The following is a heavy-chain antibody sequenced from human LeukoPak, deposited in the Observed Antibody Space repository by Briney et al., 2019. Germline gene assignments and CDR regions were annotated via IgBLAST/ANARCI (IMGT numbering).Heavy chain of an antibody. CDR1: GGSISSDY. Sequence: PSETLSLTCTVSGGSISSDYWSWIRQPPGKGLEWIGYIYYSGSTTYNPSLKSRVTISVDTSKNQFSLKLSSVTAADTAVYYCAGGARTSWTYWGQGTLVTVSS. CDR3: AGGARTSWTY. V-gene: IGHV4-59*08. J-gene: IGHJ4*02. CDR2: IYYSGST. D-gene: IGHD2-2*01.